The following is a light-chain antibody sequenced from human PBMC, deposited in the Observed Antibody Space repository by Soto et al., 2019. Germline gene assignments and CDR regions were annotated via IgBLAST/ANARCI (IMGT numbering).Light chain of an antibody. V-gene: IGLV2-23*01. Sequence: QSALTRPPCVSGSPGQSVASSCTGTSSDVGSYNFVSWYQQHPGKAPKLMIYEGNKRPSGVPDRFSGSKSGHTASLTISGLQPEEDAAYYCCSSAGSSSVVFGTGTKVTVL. CDR3: CSSAGSSSVV. CDR2: EGN. J-gene: IGLJ1*01. CDR1: SSDVGSYNF.